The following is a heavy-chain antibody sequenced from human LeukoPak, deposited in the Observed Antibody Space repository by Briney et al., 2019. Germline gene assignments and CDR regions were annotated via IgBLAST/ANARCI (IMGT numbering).Heavy chain of an antibody. J-gene: IGHJ5*02. CDR2: IYYSGST. Sequence: PSETLSLTCTVSGGSISSYYWSWIRQPPGKGLEWIGYIYYSGSTNYNPSLKSRVTISVDTSKNQFSLKLSSVTAADTAVYYCARDGVAGTSWFDPWGQGTLVTVSS. D-gene: IGHD6-19*01. CDR3: ARDGVAGTSWFDP. V-gene: IGHV4-59*01. CDR1: GGSISSYY.